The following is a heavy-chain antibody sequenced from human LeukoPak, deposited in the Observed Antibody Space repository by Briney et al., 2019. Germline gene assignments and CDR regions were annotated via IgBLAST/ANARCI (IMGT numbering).Heavy chain of an antibody. CDR2: IYYSGST. J-gene: IGHJ3*02. CDR3: ARNYDTSGYYYEDDAFDI. Sequence: PSETLSLTCTVSGGSISRSSYYWGWIRQPPGKGLEWIGSIYYSGSTYYNPSLKSRVTISVDTSKNQFSLKLSSVTAADTAVYHCARNYDTSGYYYEDDAFDIWGQGTMVTVSS. CDR1: GGSISRSSYY. V-gene: IGHV4-39*01. D-gene: IGHD3-22*01.